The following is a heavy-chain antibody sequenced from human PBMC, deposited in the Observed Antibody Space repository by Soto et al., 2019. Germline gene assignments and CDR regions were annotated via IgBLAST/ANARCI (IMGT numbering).Heavy chain of an antibody. Sequence: EVQLVESGGGLVQPGGSLKLSCAASGFTFSGSAMHWVRQASGKGLEWVGRIRSKANSYATAYAASVKGRFTISRDDSKNTAYLQMNSLKTEDTAVYYCTRLMGYNWNPGDAFDIWGQGTMVTVSS. D-gene: IGHD1-20*01. CDR3: TRLMGYNWNPGDAFDI. CDR2: IRSKANSYAT. J-gene: IGHJ3*02. CDR1: GFTFSGSA. V-gene: IGHV3-73*01.